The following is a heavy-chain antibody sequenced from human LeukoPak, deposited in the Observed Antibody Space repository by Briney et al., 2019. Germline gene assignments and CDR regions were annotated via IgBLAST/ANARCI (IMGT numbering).Heavy chain of an antibody. CDR2: MNPNSGNT. Sequence: AASVKVSCKASGYTFTSYDINWVRQAPGQGLEWMGWMNPNSGNTGYAQKFQGRVTMTRNTSISTAYMEPSSLRSEDTAVYYCARGQRYCSSTSCEGYYYYYGMDVWGQGTTVTVSS. J-gene: IGHJ6*02. V-gene: IGHV1-8*01. CDR3: ARGQRYCSSTSCEGYYYYYGMDV. CDR1: GYTFTSYD. D-gene: IGHD2-2*01.